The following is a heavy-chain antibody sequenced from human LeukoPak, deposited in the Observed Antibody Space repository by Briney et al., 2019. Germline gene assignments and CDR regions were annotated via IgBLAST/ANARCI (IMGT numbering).Heavy chain of an antibody. V-gene: IGHV1-69*13. CDR2: ISPIFGTA. D-gene: IGHD5-12*01. CDR1: GGTFSSYA. J-gene: IGHJ4*02. Sequence: SVKVCCKASGGTFSSYAISWVRQAPGQGLEWMGVISPIFGTANYAQKFQGRVTITADESTSTAYMELSSLRSEDTAVYYCASGVVDIVATTLDYWAREPWSPSPQ. CDR3: ASGVVDIVATTLDY.